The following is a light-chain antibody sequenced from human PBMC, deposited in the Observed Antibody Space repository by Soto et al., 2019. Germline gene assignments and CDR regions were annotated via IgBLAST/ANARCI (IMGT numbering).Light chain of an antibody. CDR1: SSDVGYYNY. CDR3: CSYAGSPRYV. Sequence: QSALTQPRSVSGSPGQSVTISCTGTSSDVGYYNYVSWYQQHPGKAPKVMIYDVSERPSGVPDRFSGSKSGNTASLTISGLQAEDEADYYCCSYAGSPRYVFGTGTKLT. CDR2: DVS. V-gene: IGLV2-11*01. J-gene: IGLJ1*01.